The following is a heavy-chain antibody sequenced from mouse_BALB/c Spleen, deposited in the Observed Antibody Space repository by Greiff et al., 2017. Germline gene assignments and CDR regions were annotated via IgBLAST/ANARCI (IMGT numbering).Heavy chain of an antibody. CDR2: ISSGGST. CDR3: AYPYYGSSYGAMDY. Sequence: EVQVVESGPGLVAPSQSLSITCTVSGFSLTSYGVHWVRQPPEKRLEWVASISSGGSTYYPDSVKGRFTISRDNARNILYLQMSSLRSEDTAMYDCAYPYYGSSYGAMDYWGQGTSVTVSS. J-gene: IGHJ4*01. D-gene: IGHD1-1*01. CDR1: GFSLTSYG. V-gene: IGHV5-6-5*01.